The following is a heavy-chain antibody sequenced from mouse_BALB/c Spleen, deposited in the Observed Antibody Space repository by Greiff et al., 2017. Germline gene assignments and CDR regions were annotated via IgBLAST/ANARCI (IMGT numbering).Heavy chain of an antibody. V-gene: IGHV2-9*02. D-gene: IGHD2-10*01. J-gene: IGHJ2*01. CDR1: GFSLTSYG. CDR3: ASSYYGNYLDY. Sequence: QVQLQQSGPGLVQPSQSLSITCTVSGFSLTSYGVHWVRQPPGKGLEWLGVIWAGGSTNYNSALMSRLSISKDNSKSQVFLKMNSLQTDDTAMYYCASSYYGNYLDYWGQGTTLTVSS. CDR2: IWAGGST.